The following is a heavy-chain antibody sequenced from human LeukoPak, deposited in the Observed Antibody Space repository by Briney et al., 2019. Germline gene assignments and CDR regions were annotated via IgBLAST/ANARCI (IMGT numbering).Heavy chain of an antibody. J-gene: IGHJ4*02. V-gene: IGHV3-30-3*01. CDR3: ARQGDTVVVVAATPARLPYFDY. CDR2: ISYDGSNK. Sequence: PGRSLRLSCAASGFTFSSNAMNWVRQAPGKGLEWVAVISYDGSNKYYADSVKGRSTTSRDNSKNTLYLQMNSLRPEDTAVYYCARQGDTVVVVAATPARLPYFDYWGQGTLVTVSS. CDR1: GFTFSSNA. D-gene: IGHD2-15*01.